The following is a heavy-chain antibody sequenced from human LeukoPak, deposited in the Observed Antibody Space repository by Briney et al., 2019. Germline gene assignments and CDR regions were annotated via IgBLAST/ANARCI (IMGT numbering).Heavy chain of an antibody. CDR2: IYYSGST. CDR3: AGGYYDFWSGLDFDY. V-gene: IGHV4-39*07. Sequence: SETLSLTCTVSGGSISSSSYYWGWIRQPPGKGLEWIGSIYYSGSTYYNPSLKSRVTISVDTSKNQFSLKLSSVTAADTAVYYCAGGYYDFWSGLDFDYWGQGTLVTVSS. CDR1: GGSISSSSYY. J-gene: IGHJ4*02. D-gene: IGHD3-3*01.